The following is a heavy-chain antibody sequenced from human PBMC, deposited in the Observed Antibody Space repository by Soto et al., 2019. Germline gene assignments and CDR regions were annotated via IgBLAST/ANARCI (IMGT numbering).Heavy chain of an antibody. V-gene: IGHV4-31*03. D-gene: IGHD2-2*01. CDR1: GGSISSGGYY. CDR3: ARAQGSDIVVVPGFDY. J-gene: IGHJ4*02. CDR2: IYYSGST. Sequence: SETLSLTCTVSGGSISSGGYYWSWIRQHPGKGLEWIGYIYYSGSTYYNPSLKSRVTISVDTSKNQFSLKLSSVTAADTAVYYCARAQGSDIVVVPGFDYWGQGTLVTVSS.